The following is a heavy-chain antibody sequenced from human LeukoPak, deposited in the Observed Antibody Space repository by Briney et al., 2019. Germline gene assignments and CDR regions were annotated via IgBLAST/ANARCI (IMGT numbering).Heavy chain of an antibody. CDR1: GYTFTSYY. CDR2: INPSGGST. Sequence: ASAKVSCKTSGYTFTSYYMHWVRQAPGQGLEWMGRINPSGGSTNYAQKFQGRVTLTRDTSTSTVYMELSSLRSEDTAVYYCARGESEQWPEGGFEYWGQGTLVTVSS. V-gene: IGHV1-46*01. D-gene: IGHD6-19*01. J-gene: IGHJ4*02. CDR3: ARGESEQWPEGGFEY.